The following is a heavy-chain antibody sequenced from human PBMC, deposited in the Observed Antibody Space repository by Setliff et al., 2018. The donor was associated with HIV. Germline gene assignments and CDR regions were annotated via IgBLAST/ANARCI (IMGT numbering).Heavy chain of an antibody. V-gene: IGHV7-4-1*02. Sequence: GASVKVSCKASGYTFTSYGMSWVRQAPGQGLEWMGWINTYTWNPTYAQDFTGRFVFSLDTSVSTAYLQISSLKSEDIAVYYCARDGYYYDSSGHLAYYFDNWGQGTLVTVSS. D-gene: IGHD3-22*01. CDR1: GYTFTSYG. J-gene: IGHJ4*02. CDR2: INTYTWNP. CDR3: ARDGYYYDSSGHLAYYFDN.